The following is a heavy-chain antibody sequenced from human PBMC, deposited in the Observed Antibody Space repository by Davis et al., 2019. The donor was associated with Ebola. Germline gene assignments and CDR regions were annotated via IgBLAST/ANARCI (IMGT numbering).Heavy chain of an antibody. V-gene: IGHV4-31*11. CDR1: GGSISSGGYY. CDR2: IHDSGST. J-gene: IGHJ4*02. Sequence: MPSETLSLTCAVSGGSISSGGYYWSWIRQHPGKGLEWIGYIHDSGSTYYNPSLKSRVTISVDTSKNQFSLKLSSVTAADTAVYYCARHDSSGWYFWFDYWGQGTLVTVSS. CDR3: ARHDSSGWYFWFDY. D-gene: IGHD6-19*01.